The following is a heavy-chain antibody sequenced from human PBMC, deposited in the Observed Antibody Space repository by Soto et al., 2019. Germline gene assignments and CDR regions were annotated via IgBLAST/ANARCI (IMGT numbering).Heavy chain of an antibody. CDR1: GVTGSSNY. CDR3: ARARTGARRYYYDSSGYPPARYGMDV. Sequence: GGSLRLSCAASGVTGSSNYMSWVRQAPGKGLEWVSVIYSGGSTYYADSVKGRFTISRDNSKNTLYLQMNSLRAEDTAVYYCARARTGARRYYYDSSGYPPARYGMDVWGQGPTVTLSS. CDR2: IYSGGST. J-gene: IGHJ6*02. D-gene: IGHD3-22*01. V-gene: IGHV3-53*01.